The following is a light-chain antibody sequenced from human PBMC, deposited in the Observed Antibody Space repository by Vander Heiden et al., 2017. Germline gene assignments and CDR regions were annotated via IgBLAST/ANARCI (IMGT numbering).Light chain of an antibody. CDR2: RNK. CDR1: SSNIGSNY. J-gene: IGLJ3*02. CDR3: AAWDDSLSGPV. Sequence: QSVLTQPPSASGTPGQRGPISCSGSSSNIGSNYVYWYQQLPGTAPKLLIYRNKRRPSGVPDRFSGSKSGTSASLAISGLRSEDEADYYCAAWDDSLSGPVFGGGTKLTGL. V-gene: IGLV1-47*01.